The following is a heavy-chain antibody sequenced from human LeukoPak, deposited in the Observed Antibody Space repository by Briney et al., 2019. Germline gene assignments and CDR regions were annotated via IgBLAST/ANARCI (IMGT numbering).Heavy chain of an antibody. Sequence: PGRSLRLSCAASGFTFGDYAMNWVRQAPGKGLEWVGFIRSKAYGGTTEDAASVKGRFTISRDDSKSIAYLQMNSLKTEDTAVYYCTRGDTAMVLNFDYWGQGTLVTVSS. V-gene: IGHV3-49*04. D-gene: IGHD5-18*01. J-gene: IGHJ4*02. CDR1: GFTFGDYA. CDR3: TRGDTAMVLNFDY. CDR2: IRSKAYGGTT.